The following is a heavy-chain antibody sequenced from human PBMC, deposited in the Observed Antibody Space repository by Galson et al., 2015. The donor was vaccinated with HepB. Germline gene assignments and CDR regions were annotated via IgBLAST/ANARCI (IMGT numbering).Heavy chain of an antibody. CDR1: GFTFSDHY. Sequence: SLRLSCAASGFTFSDHYMDWVRQAPGKGLEWVGRTRNKANSYTTEYAASVKGRFTISRDDSKNSLYLQMNSLKTEDTAVYYCARARSGRWLRAFDIWGQGAMVTVSS. D-gene: IGHD5-24*01. V-gene: IGHV3-72*01. J-gene: IGHJ3*02. CDR2: TRNKANSYTT. CDR3: ARARSGRWLRAFDI.